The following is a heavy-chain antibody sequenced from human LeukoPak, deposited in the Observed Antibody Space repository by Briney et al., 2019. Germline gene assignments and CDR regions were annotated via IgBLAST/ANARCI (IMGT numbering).Heavy chain of an antibody. CDR3: ASRSPPLAAALYYYYMDV. V-gene: IGHV1-69*05. CDR2: IIPIFGTA. Sequence: SVKVSCKASGGTFSSYAISWARQAPGQGLEWMGGIIPIFGTANYAQKFQGRVTITTDESTSTAYMELSSLRSEDTAVYYCASRSPPLAAALYYYYMDVWGKGTTVTVSS. CDR1: GGTFSSYA. J-gene: IGHJ6*03. D-gene: IGHD6-13*01.